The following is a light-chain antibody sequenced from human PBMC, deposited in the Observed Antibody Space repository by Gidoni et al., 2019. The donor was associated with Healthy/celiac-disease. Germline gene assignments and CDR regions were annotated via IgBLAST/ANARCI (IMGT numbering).Light chain of an antibody. V-gene: IGKV1-33*01. Sequence: DIQMTQSPSSLSASVEARVTITCQASQDISNYLNWYQQKPGTAPKLLIYDASNVASGVPSRFSGSGSVTDFTFTISSLQPEDIATYHCQQYDNLPLTFXGXTKVEIK. CDR2: DAS. J-gene: IGKJ4*01. CDR3: QQYDNLPLT. CDR1: QDISNY.